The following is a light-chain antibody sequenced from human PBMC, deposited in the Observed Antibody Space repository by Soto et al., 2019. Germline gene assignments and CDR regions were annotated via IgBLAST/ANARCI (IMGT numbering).Light chain of an antibody. CDR3: QQRSNWPPIT. Sequence: EIVLTQSPSTLSFSPVEGATLSFRASQSVSSYLAWYQQKPGQAPRLLIYGASSRATGIPDRFSDSGSGTEFTLTISRLEPEDFAIYYCQQRSNWPPITFGQGTRLEIK. CDR2: GAS. CDR1: QSVSSY. V-gene: IGKV3-11*01. J-gene: IGKJ5*01.